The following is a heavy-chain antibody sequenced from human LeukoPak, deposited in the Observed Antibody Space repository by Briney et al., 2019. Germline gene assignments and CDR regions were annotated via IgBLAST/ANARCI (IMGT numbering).Heavy chain of an antibody. CDR3: ARARMITFGGVMSAPFDY. D-gene: IGHD3-16*01. CDR2: ISAYNGNT. V-gene: IGHV1-18*01. CDR1: GYTFTSYG. Sequence: ASVKVSCKASGYTFTSYGISWVRQAPGQGLERMGWISAYNGNTNYAQKLQGRVTMTTDTSTSTAYMELRSLRSDDTAVYYCARARMITFGGVMSAPFDYWGQGTLVTVSS. J-gene: IGHJ4*02.